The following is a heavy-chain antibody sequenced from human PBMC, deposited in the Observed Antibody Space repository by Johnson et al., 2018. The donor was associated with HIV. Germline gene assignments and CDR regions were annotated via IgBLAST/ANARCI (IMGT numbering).Heavy chain of an antibody. D-gene: IGHD3-10*01. CDR1: GFTFSSYW. V-gene: IGHV3-7*01. Sequence: VQLVESGGGLVQPGGSLRLSCAASGFTFSSYWMSWVRQAPGKGLEWVANIKQDGSEKYYVDSVKGRFTISRDNAKNSLYLQMNSLRAGDTALYYCARAKRDYYGSGGVGAFDIGGQGTMVTVSS. J-gene: IGHJ3*02. CDR2: IKQDGSEK. CDR3: ARAKRDYYGSGGVGAFDI.